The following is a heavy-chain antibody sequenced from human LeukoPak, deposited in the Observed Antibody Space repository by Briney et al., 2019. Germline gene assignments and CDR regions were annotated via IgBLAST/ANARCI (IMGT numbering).Heavy chain of an antibody. CDR3: ARGRRRWLQFGGGFDY. D-gene: IGHD5-24*01. J-gene: IGHJ4*02. V-gene: IGHV4-61*08. Sequence: SETLSLTCTVSAGSVTNGDYYWSWLRQPPGKALEWIGFVYYTGSTYYTPSLEGRATISVDTSKNQFSLKLSSVTAADTAVYYCARGRRRWLQFGGGFDYWGQGTLVTVSS. CDR2: VYYTGST. CDR1: AGSVTNGDYY.